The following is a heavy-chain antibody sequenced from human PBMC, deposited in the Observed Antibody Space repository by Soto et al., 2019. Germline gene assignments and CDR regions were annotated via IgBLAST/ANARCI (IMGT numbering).Heavy chain of an antibody. CDR3: ARGSSSWYVSFDY. D-gene: IGHD6-13*01. CDR1: GFTFSSNW. Sequence: GGSLRLSCAASGFTFSSNWMHWVRQAPGKGLVWVSRINSDGSITSYADSVKGQFTISRDNAKNTLYLQMNSLRAEDTAVYYCARGSSSWYVSFDYWGQGILLTVYS. CDR2: INSDGSIT. J-gene: IGHJ4*02. V-gene: IGHV3-74*01.